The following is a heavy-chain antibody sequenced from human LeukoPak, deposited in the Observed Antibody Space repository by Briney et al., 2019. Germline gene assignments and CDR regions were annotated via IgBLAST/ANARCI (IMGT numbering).Heavy chain of an antibody. J-gene: IGHJ4*02. CDR1: GFTFSDYY. V-gene: IGHV3-11*01. CDR2: ISSSGSTI. Sequence: GGSLRLSCAASGFTFSDYYMSWIRQAPGKGLEWVSYISSSGSTIYYADSVKSRFTISRDNAKNSLYLQMNSLRAEDTAVYYCAIYKRDYYYYFDYWGQGTLVTVSS. D-gene: IGHD3-22*01. CDR3: AIYKRDYYYYFDY.